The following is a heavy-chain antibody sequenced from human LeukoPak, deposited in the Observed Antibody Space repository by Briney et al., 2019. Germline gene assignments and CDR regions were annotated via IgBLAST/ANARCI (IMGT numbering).Heavy chain of an antibody. CDR1: GFTFSSYW. J-gene: IGHJ6*02. V-gene: IGHV3-7*03. D-gene: IGHD3-16*01. Sequence: GGSLRLSCAASGFTFSSYWMNWARQAPGKGLEWVASINHNGNVNYYVDSVKGRFTISRDNAMNSLYLQMSNLRAEDTAVYFCARGGGLDVWGQGAAVTVSS. CDR3: ARGGGLDV. CDR2: INHNGNVN.